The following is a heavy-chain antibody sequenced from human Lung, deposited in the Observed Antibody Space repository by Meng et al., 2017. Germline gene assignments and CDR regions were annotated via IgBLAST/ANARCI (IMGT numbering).Heavy chain of an antibody. CDR2: INHSGST. D-gene: IGHD4-11*01. CDR3: ARGPTTMAHDFDY. V-gene: IGHV4-34*01. Sequence: QVQLKQWGAGLLKPSETLSLTCVVSGGSFSDYYWSWIRQPPGKGLEWIGEINHSGSTNYNPSLESRVTISVDTSQNNLSLKLSSVTAADSAVYYCARGPTTMAHDFDYWGQGTLVTVSS. CDR1: GGSFSDYY. J-gene: IGHJ4*02.